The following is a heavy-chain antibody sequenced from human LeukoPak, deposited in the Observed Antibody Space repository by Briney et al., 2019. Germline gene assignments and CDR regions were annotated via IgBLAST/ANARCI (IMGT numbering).Heavy chain of an antibody. J-gene: IGHJ4*02. CDR1: GFTFGKYW. D-gene: IGHD3-3*01. CDR2: IKLDGSEK. CDR3: ARDQYDTWSRRGNFDS. Sequence: GGSLRLSCVASGFTFGKYWMSWVRQAPGKGLEWVANIKLDGSEKNYVDSLKGRFTISRDNTKNSLYLQMNSLRVEDTAVFYCARDQYDTWSRRGNFDSWGQGTLVIVSS. V-gene: IGHV3-7*03.